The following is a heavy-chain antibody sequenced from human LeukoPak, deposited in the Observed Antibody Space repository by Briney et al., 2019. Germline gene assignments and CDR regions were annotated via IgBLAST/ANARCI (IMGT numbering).Heavy chain of an antibody. J-gene: IGHJ4*02. CDR2: INSDGSST. V-gene: IGHV3-74*01. CDR1: GFTFSTYW. D-gene: IGHD3-3*01. CDR3: ARGSGSPGDY. Sequence: SGGSLRLSCAASGFTFSTYWMHWVRQAPGKGLVWVSRINSDGSSTSYADSVKGRFTISRDNAQNTLFLQMNGLRAEDTAVYYCARGSGSPGDYWGQGTLVIVSS.